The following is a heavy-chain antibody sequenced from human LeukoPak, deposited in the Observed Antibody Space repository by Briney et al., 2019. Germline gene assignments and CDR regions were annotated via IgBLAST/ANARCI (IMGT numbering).Heavy chain of an antibody. D-gene: IGHD4-17*01. Sequence: GGSLRLSCAASGFTFSSYEMNWVRQAPGKGLEWVSYISSSGSTIYYADSVKGRFTISRDNAKNSLYLQMNSLRAEDTALYYCARVAAASHYGDYQYYYYYMDVWGKGTTVTVSS. V-gene: IGHV3-48*03. CDR1: GFTFSSYE. J-gene: IGHJ6*03. CDR3: ARVAAASHYGDYQYYYYYMDV. CDR2: ISSSGSTI.